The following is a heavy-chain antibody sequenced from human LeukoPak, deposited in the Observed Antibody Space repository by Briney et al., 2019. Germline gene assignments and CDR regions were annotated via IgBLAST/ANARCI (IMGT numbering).Heavy chain of an antibody. CDR2: IIPILGIA. Sequence: SSVKVSCKASGGTFSSYAISWVRQAPGQGLEWMGRIIPILGIANYAQKFQGRVTITADKSTSTAYMELSSLRSEDTAVYYCTRNPGYSSLRGMDVWGQGTTVTVSS. CDR1: GGTFSSYA. D-gene: IGHD6-19*01. J-gene: IGHJ6*02. V-gene: IGHV1-69*04. CDR3: TRNPGYSSLRGMDV.